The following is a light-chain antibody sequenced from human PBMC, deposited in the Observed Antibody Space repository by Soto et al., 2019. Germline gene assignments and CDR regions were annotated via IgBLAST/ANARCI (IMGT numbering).Light chain of an antibody. CDR3: SSYAGSSTFVL. Sequence: QSALTQPRSVSGSPGQSVTISCTGTSSDVGGYDYVSWYQQHPGKAPKLLIYDVTTRPSGVPDRFSGSKSGNTASLTISGLQAEDESEYYCSSYAGSSTFVLFGGGTKVTVL. V-gene: IGLV2-11*01. CDR1: SSDVGGYDY. CDR2: DVT. J-gene: IGLJ2*01.